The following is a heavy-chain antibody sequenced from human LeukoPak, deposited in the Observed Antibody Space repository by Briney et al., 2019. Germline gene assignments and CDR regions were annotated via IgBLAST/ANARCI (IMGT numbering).Heavy chain of an antibody. J-gene: IGHJ4*02. V-gene: IGHV3-30*18. CDR1: GFTFSSYG. CDR2: ISYDGSNK. D-gene: IGHD6-13*01. Sequence: GGSLSLSCAASGFTFSSYGMHWVRQAPGQGLEWVAVISYDGSNKYYGDSVKGRFTISRDNSKNTLYLQMNSLRAEDTAMYYCAKDKVSVAAANGFAHWGQRTRFTVSS. CDR3: AKDKVSVAAANGFAH.